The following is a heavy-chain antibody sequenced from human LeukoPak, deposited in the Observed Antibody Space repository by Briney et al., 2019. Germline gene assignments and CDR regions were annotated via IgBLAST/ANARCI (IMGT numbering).Heavy chain of an antibody. CDR2: ITSSSSTI. D-gene: IGHD6-13*01. CDR3: ARVKQQLVRLLGRDTTYYYYYYMDV. V-gene: IGHV3-48*01. CDR1: GFTFSSYT. Sequence: GGSLRLSCAASGFTFSSYTMNWVRQAPGKGLEWVSYITSSSSTIYYADSVKGRFTISRDNAKNSLFLQMNSLRAEDTAVYFCARVKQQLVRLLGRDTTYYYYYYMDVWGKGTMVTVSS. J-gene: IGHJ6*03.